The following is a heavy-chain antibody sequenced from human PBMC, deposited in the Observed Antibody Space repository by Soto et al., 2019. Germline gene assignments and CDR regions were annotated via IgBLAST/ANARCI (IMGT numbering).Heavy chain of an antibody. Sequence: SVKVSCKASGGTFSSYAISWVRQAPGQGLEWMGGIIPIFGTANYAQKFQGRVTITADKSTSTAYMELSSLRSEDTAVYYCARDFLAVAGLYYYGMDVWGQGTTVTVSS. D-gene: IGHD6-19*01. CDR3: ARDFLAVAGLYYYGMDV. CDR2: IIPIFGTA. V-gene: IGHV1-69*06. J-gene: IGHJ6*02. CDR1: GGTFSSYA.